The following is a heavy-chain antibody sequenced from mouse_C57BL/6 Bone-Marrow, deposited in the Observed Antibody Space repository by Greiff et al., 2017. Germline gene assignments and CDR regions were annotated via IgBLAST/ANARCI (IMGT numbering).Heavy chain of an antibody. CDR3: TRNYYGRSYYY. Sequence: VMLVESGAELAKPGASVKLSCKASGYTFTSYWMHWVKQRPGQGLEWIGYINPSSGYTKYNQKFKDKATLTADKSSSTAYLQLSRLTYEDSAVYYCTRNYYGRSYYYWDQGTTLTVTS. V-gene: IGHV1-7*01. J-gene: IGHJ2*01. D-gene: IGHD1-1*01. CDR1: GYTFTSYW. CDR2: INPSSGYT.